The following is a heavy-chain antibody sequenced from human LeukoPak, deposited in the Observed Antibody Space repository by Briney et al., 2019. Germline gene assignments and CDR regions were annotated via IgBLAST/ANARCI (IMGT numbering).Heavy chain of an antibody. CDR1: GYTFTTYG. CDR3: ARDRDSGSYFGSFDY. Sequence: GAPVKVSCKASGYTFTTYGISWVRQAPGQGLEWMGWISAYNDNTKYAQNLQGRVTMTTDTSTSTAYMELRSLRSDDTAAYYCARDRDSGSYFGSFDYWGQGTLVTVSS. V-gene: IGHV1-18*01. J-gene: IGHJ4*02. D-gene: IGHD1-26*01. CDR2: ISAYNDNT.